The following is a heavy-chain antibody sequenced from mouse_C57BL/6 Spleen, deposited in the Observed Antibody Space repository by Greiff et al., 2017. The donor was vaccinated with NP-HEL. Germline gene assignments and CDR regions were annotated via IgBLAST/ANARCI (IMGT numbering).Heavy chain of an antibody. J-gene: IGHJ2*01. Sequence: EVQLQQSGPELVKPGASVKISCKASGYTFTDYYMNWVKQSHGKSLEWIGDINPNNGGTSYNQKFKGKATLTVDKSSSTAYMELRSLTSEDSAVYYCARVTPITTVVPYFDYWGQGTTLTVSS. V-gene: IGHV1-26*01. CDR2: INPNNGGT. CDR1: GYTFTDYY. CDR3: ARVTPITTVVPYFDY. D-gene: IGHD1-1*01.